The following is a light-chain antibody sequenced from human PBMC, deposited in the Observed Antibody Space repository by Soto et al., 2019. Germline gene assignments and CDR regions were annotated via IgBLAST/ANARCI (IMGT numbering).Light chain of an antibody. CDR1: QSVGNNF. V-gene: IGKV3-20*01. J-gene: IGKJ1*01. CDR2: DAS. Sequence: VLTQSPDTVSLSPGERATLSCRASQSVGNNFLAWYQQKPGQAPTLLIYDASSRASGLPDRFSGSGSGTDFTLTISRLDPEDFAVYYCQQYGSSPSFGQGTKVDIK. CDR3: QQYGSSPS.